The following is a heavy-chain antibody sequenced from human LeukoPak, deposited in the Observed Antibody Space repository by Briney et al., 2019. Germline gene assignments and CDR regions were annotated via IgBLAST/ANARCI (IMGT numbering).Heavy chain of an antibody. CDR2: MNPNSGNT. D-gene: IGHD6-13*01. Sequence: ASVKVSCKASGYTFTSYDINWVRQATGQGLEWMGWMNPNSGNTGYAQKFQGRVTMTRDTSTSTVYMELSSLRSEDTAVYYCARVPYSSTSASSWYFDLWGRGTLVTVSS. J-gene: IGHJ2*01. CDR1: GYTFTSYD. V-gene: IGHV1-8*01. CDR3: ARVPYSSTSASSWYFDL.